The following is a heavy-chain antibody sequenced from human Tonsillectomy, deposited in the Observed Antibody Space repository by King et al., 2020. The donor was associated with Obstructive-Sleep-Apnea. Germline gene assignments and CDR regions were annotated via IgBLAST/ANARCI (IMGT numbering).Heavy chain of an antibody. Sequence: QLQESGPGLVKPSETLSLTCTVSGYSISSGYYWGWIRQPPGKGLEWIGSIYHSGSTYYNPSLKSRFTISVDTSKNQFSLKLSSVTAADTAVYYCARSPRGVEWELGDAFDIWGQGTMVTVSS. CDR1: GYSISSGYY. J-gene: IGHJ3*02. V-gene: IGHV4-38-2*02. CDR2: IYHSGST. CDR3: ARSPRGVEWELGDAFDI. D-gene: IGHD1-26*01.